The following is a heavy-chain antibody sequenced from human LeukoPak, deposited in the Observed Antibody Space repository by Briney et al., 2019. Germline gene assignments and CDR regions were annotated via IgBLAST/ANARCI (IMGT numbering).Heavy chain of an antibody. Sequence: PSETLSLTCAVYGGSFSGHYWSWIRQPPGKGLEWIGEINHSGSTNYNPSLKSRVTISVDTSKNQFSLKLSSVTAADTAVYYCARLCGSGSYYIGYYYYYMDVWGKGTTVTISS. CDR1: GGSFSGHY. V-gene: IGHV4-34*01. J-gene: IGHJ6*03. CDR2: INHSGST. D-gene: IGHD3-10*01. CDR3: ARLCGSGSYYIGYYYYYMDV.